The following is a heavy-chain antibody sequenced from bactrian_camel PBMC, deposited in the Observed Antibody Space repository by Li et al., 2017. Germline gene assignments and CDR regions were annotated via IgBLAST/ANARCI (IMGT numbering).Heavy chain of an antibody. V-gene: IGHV3S55*01. J-gene: IGHJ4*01. D-gene: IGHD5*01. Sequence: HVQLVESGGGSVQAGDSLTLSCLISGYTYNRPGICLGWFRQVPGKQREAVAAISSDDRPEYADPAKGRFTISQDNAKNTMSLQMNSLKPEDSGMYYCAARDTGLCEIMSAYNYWGQGTQVTVS. CDR2: ISSDDRP. CDR3: AARDTGLCEIMSAYNY. CDR1: GYTYNRPGIC.